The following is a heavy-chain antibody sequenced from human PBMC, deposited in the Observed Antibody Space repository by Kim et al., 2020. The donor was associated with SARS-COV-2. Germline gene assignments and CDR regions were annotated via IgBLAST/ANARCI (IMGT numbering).Heavy chain of an antibody. J-gene: IGHJ4*02. CDR3: ARSPSITMVSQSPLHFDY. V-gene: IGHV1-18*01. CDR2: ISAYNGNT. Sequence: ASVKVSCKASGYTFTSYGISWVRQAPGQGLEWMGWISAYNGNTNYAQKLQGRVTMTTDTSTSTAYMELRSLRSDDTAVYYCARSPSITMVSQSPLHFDYWGQGTLVTVSS. D-gene: IGHD3-10*01. CDR1: GYTFTSYG.